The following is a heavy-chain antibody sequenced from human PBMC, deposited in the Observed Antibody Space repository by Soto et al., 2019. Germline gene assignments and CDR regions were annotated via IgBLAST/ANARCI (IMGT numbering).Heavy chain of an antibody. CDR2: ISAYNGNT. J-gene: IGHJ4*02. D-gene: IGHD2-15*01. V-gene: IGHV1-18*01. Sequence: QVQLVQSGAEVKKPGASVKVSCKASGYTFTSYGISWVRQAPGQGLEWMGWISAYNGNTNYAQKLQGRVTMTTDTSTSTAYMARRRLRYLGPACYYCARDKDSGGRCTGDYWGQETLVIVSS. CDR3: ARDKDSGGRCTGDY. CDR1: GYTFTSYG.